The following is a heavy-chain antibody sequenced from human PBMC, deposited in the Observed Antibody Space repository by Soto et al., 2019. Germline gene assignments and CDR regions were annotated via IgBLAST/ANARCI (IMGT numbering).Heavy chain of an antibody. Sequence: GGSLRLSCAASGFTFSSYGSYGMHWVRQAPGKGLEWVAVIWLDGSNEYYADSVKGRFTVSRDNSKNTLYLQMNSLRAEDTAVYYCARDKPPGNYDFWSGFGYYMDVWGKGTTVTVSS. D-gene: IGHD3-3*01. V-gene: IGHV3-33*01. CDR1: GFTFSSYGSYG. CDR2: IWLDGSNE. CDR3: ARDKPPGNYDFWSGFGYYMDV. J-gene: IGHJ6*03.